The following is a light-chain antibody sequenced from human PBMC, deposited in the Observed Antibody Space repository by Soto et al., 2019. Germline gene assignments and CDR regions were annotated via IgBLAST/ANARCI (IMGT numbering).Light chain of an antibody. V-gene: IGLV1-44*01. CDR2: SSQ. CDR3: ASWDDSLSGPV. Sequence: QSVLTQPPSASGTPGRRLTISCSGSISNIAINSVSWYQQLPGTAPKLLIHSSQQRPSGVPDRFSGSKSGSSASLAISELQSEYEGDYYCASWDDSLSGPVFGGGTKLNVL. CDR1: ISNIAINS. J-gene: IGLJ2*01.